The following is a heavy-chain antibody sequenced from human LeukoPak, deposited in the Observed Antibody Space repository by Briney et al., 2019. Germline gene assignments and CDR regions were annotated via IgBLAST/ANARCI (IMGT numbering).Heavy chain of an antibody. V-gene: IGHV1-18*01. J-gene: IGHJ4*02. CDR3: ARTSLGGVIVTPTPCFDY. CDR1: GYTFTSCG. Sequence: ASVKVACKASGYTFTSCGISWVRQAPGQGLEWMGWISAYNGNTNYAQKLQGRVTMTTDTSTSTAYMELRSLRSDDTAVYYCARTSLGGVIVTPTPCFDYWGQGTLVTVSS. D-gene: IGHD3-16*02. CDR2: ISAYNGNT.